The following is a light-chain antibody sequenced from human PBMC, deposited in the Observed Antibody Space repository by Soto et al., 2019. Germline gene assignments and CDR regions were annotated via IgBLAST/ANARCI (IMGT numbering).Light chain of an antibody. CDR1: QSISRY. V-gene: IGKV1-39*01. J-gene: IGKJ4*01. CDR2: AAS. CDR3: QQSYSAPLT. Sequence: DIQMTQSPSSLSASVGDRVTITCRASQSISRYINWYQQKPGKAPKLLIYAASSLQSGVPSRFSGSGSGTDFTLTISSVQPEDFATFYCQQSYSAPLTFGGGTQVEIK.